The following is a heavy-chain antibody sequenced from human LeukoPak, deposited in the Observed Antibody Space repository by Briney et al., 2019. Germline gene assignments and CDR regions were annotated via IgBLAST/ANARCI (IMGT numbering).Heavy chain of an antibody. V-gene: IGHV3-33*01. D-gene: IGHD2-8*01. J-gene: IGHJ2*01. CDR3: ARAATVNGWDFDL. CDR1: GFTFSSYG. CDR2: IWYDGSSK. Sequence: PGRSLRLSCAASGFTFSSYGMQWVRQAPGKGLEWVAVIWYDGSSKYYTDSVKGRFTISRDNAKNSLYLQMNSLRAEDTAVYYCARAATVNGWDFDLWGRGTLVSVCS.